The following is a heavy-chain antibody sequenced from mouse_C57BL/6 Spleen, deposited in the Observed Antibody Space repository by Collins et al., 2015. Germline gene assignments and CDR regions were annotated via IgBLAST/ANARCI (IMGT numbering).Heavy chain of an antibody. CDR1: GYTFTSYW. V-gene: IGHV1-55*01. Sequence: QVQLQQPGAELVKPGASVKMSCKASGYTFTSYWITWVKQRPGQGLEWIGDIYPGSGSTNYNEKSKSKATLTVDTSSSTAYMQLSSLTSEDSAVYYCARPLMITTCFDYWGQGTTLTVSS. CDR2: IYPGSGST. D-gene: IGHD2-4*01. J-gene: IGHJ2*01. CDR3: ARPLMITTCFDY.